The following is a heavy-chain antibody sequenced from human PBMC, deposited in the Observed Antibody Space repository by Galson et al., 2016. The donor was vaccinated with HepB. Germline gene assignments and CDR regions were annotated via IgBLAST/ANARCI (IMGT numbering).Heavy chain of an antibody. J-gene: IGHJ4*02. CDR2: LNQDGSKK. CDR1: GFTFSSSW. D-gene: IGHD5/OR15-5a*01. V-gene: IGHV3-7*01. Sequence: SLRLSCAASGFTFSSSWMNWVRQAPGKGLEWVANLNQDGSKKFYVDSVKGRFTISRDNAKNSLYLQMNRLRAEDTAIYYCADPSVAWGQGTLVTVSA. CDR3: ADPSVA.